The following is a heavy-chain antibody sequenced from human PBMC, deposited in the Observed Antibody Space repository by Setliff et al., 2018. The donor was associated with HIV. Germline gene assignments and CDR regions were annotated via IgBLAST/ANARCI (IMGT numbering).Heavy chain of an antibody. CDR2: IYTSGST. Sequence: LSLTCTVSGGSISSGGYYWSWIRQPAGKGLEWIGHIYTSGSTKYNPSLKGRVTISVDTSKNQFSLNLSSVTAADTAVYYCARSRIRGYYDTSPAMAFDIWGQGTMVTVSS. V-gene: IGHV4-61*09. D-gene: IGHD3-22*01. J-gene: IGHJ3*02. CDR1: GGSISSGGYY. CDR3: ARSRIRGYYDTSPAMAFDI.